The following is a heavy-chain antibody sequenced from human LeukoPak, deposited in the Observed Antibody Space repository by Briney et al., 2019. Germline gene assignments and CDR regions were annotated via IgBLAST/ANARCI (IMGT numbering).Heavy chain of an antibody. V-gene: IGHV5-51*01. D-gene: IGHD2-15*01. CDR3: ARQEYCSGGSCYTWFDP. Sequence: GESLKISCKGSGYSITNYWIAWVRQMPGKGLEWMGIIYPADSDIRYSPSFQGQVTISADKSISTAYLQWSSLKASDTAMYYCARQEYCSGGSCYTWFDPWGQGTLVTVSS. J-gene: IGHJ5*02. CDR1: GYSITNYW. CDR2: IYPADSDI.